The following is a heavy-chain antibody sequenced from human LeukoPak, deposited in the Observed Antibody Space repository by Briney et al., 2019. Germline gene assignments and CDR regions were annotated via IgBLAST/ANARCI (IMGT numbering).Heavy chain of an antibody. D-gene: IGHD3-10*01. V-gene: IGHV4-4*07. J-gene: IGHJ2*01. CDR1: GGSISSYY. CDR3: ATYYGSGSSYWYFDL. CDR2: IYTSGST. Sequence: SETLSLTCTVSGGSISSYYWSWIRQPAGKGLEWIGRIYTSGSTNYSPSLKSRVTMSVDTSKNQFSLKLSSVTAADTAVYYCATYYGSGSSYWYFDLWGRGTLVTVSS.